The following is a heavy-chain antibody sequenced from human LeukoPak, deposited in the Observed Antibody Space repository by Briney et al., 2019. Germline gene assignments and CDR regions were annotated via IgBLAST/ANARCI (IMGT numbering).Heavy chain of an antibody. Sequence: SQTLSLTCAISGDSASSNSVTWNWIGQSPSRGLEWLGRTYYRSTCYNDYAVSVRGRITVNPDTSKNQFSLHLNSVTPEDTAVYYCARRLTQYDCFDPWGQGILVTVPS. D-gene: IGHD2-2*01. CDR2: TYYRSTCYN. CDR1: GDSASSNSVT. CDR3: ARRLTQYDCFDP. V-gene: IGHV6-1*01. J-gene: IGHJ5*02.